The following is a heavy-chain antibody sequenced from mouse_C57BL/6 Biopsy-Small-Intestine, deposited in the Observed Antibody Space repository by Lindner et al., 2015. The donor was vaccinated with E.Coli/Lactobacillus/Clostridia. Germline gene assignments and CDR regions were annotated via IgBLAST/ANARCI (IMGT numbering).Heavy chain of an antibody. J-gene: IGHJ2*01. D-gene: IGHD2-2*01. V-gene: IGHV1-22*01. CDR1: GYTFTDYN. CDR2: INPNNGDT. CDR3: APYGYDFDY. Sequence: VQLQESGPELVKPGASVKMSCKASGYTFTDYNMHWVKQTHGKSLEWIGYINPNNGDTNYNQKFKGKATLTVNKSSNTAYMELRSLTSEDSAVYYCAPYGYDFDYWGQGTTLTVSS.